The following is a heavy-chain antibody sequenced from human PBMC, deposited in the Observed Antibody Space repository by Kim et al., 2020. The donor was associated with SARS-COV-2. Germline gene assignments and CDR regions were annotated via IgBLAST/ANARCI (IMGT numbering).Heavy chain of an antibody. CDR2: INPDGSET. Sequence: GGSLRLSCAASGFEFSHHWMNWVRQAPGKGLELVANINPDGSETTYVDSVRGRFTISRDNAKNSLYLQMNSLRDVDTAVYYCARSNYFHNCGQGTLVTVSS. CDR3: ARSNYFHN. CDR1: GFEFSHHW. V-gene: IGHV3-7*03. J-gene: IGHJ4*02.